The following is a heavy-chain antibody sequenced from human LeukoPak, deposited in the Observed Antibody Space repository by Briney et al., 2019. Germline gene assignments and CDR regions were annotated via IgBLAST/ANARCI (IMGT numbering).Heavy chain of an antibody. CDR3: AKDPYMDV. CDR2: ISWNSGTI. V-gene: IGHV3-9*01. J-gene: IGHJ6*03. CDR1: GFSFDDDT. Sequence: GGSLRLSCAASGFSFDDDTMHWVQQGPGKGLEWVSGISWNSGTIGYADSVKGRFTISRNNAKDSLYLQMNSLRPEDTALYYCAKDPYMDVWGKGTTVTVSS.